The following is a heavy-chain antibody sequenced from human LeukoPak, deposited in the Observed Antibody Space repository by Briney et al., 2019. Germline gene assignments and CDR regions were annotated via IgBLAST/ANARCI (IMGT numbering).Heavy chain of an antibody. V-gene: IGHV3-23*01. Sequence: GGSLRLSCTASGFTFSSYSMTWVRQAPGKGLEWVSAISGSGGSTYYADSVKGRFTISRDNSKNTLYLQMNSLRAEDTAVYYCARGTGYNTGRSVDYWGQGTLVAVSS. D-gene: IGHD6-25*01. J-gene: IGHJ4*02. CDR3: ARGTGYNTGRSVDY. CDR1: GFTFSSYS. CDR2: ISGSGGST.